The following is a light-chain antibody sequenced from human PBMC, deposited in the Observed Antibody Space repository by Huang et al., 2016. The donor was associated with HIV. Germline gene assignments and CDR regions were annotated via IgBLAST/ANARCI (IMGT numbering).Light chain of an antibody. CDR2: GAS. J-gene: IGKJ3*01. Sequence: EIVLTQSPGTLSLSPGERASLSCRASQSLSSSSFAWYQQKPGQAPRLLIYGASNRATGIPDKFTGSGSGTAFTLIIMRLEAEDSAVYYCQQYGGSPLFSFGPGTKVEIK. V-gene: IGKV3-20*01. CDR1: QSLSSSS. CDR3: QQYGGSPLFS.